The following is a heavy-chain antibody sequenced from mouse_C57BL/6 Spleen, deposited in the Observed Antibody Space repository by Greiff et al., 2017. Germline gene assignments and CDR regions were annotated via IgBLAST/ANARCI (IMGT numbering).Heavy chain of an antibody. CDR3: TRGDYGRGSSWFAY. CDR1: GFNIKDDY. J-gene: IGHJ3*01. CDR2: IDPENGDT. Sequence: VQLQQSGAELVRPGASVKLSCTASGFNIKDDYMHWVKQRPEQGLEWIGWIDPENGDTEYASKFQGKATITADTSSNTAYLQLSSLTSEDTAVYYCTRGDYGRGSSWFAYWGQGTLVTVSA. V-gene: IGHV14-4*01. D-gene: IGHD1-1*01.